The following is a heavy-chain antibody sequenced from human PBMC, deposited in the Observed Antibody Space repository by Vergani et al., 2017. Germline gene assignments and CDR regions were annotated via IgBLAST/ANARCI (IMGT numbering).Heavy chain of an antibody. J-gene: IGHJ4*02. V-gene: IGHV4-59*01. Sequence: QVQLQESGPGLVKPSETLSLTCTVSGGSISSYYWSWIRQPPGKGLEWIGYIYYSGSTNYNPSLKSRVTISVDTSKNQFSLKLSSVTAADTAVYYCARAHYGSGGSYYFDYWGQGTLVTVSS. CDR2: IYYSGST. CDR3: ARAHYGSGGSYYFDY. D-gene: IGHD3-10*01. CDR1: GGSISSYY.